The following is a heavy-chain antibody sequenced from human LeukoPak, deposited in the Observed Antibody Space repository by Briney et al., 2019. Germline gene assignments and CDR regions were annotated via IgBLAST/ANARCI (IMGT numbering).Heavy chain of an antibody. CDR2: IIPIFGTA. CDR3: ARKLRRRYDILTGSLHSEDDAFDI. D-gene: IGHD3-9*01. CDR1: GGTFSSYA. V-gene: IGHV1-69*05. J-gene: IGHJ3*02. Sequence: SVKVSCXASGGTFSSYAISWVRQAPGQGLEWMGRIIPIFGTANYAQKFQGRVTITTDESTSTAYMELSSLRSEDTAVYYCARKLRRRYDILTGSLHSEDDAFDIWGQGTMVTVS.